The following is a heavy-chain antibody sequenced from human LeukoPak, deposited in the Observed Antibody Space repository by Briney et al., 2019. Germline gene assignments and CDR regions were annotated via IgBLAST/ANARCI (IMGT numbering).Heavy chain of an antibody. Sequence: SVKVSCKASGGIFSSYAISWVRQAPGQGLDWMGGIIPIFGTANYAQKFQGRVTITADESTSTAYMELSSLRSEDTAVYYCARGIPDYYDSSGYYNFDYWGQGTLVTVPS. CDR1: GGIFSSYA. J-gene: IGHJ4*02. V-gene: IGHV1-69*13. D-gene: IGHD3-22*01. CDR2: IIPIFGTA. CDR3: ARGIPDYYDSSGYYNFDY.